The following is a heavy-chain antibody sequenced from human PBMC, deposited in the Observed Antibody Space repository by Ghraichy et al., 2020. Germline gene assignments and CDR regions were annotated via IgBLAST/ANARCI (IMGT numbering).Heavy chain of an antibody. CDR2: ISGIGDEI. V-gene: IGHV3-23*01. CDR1: GFTVINYA. Sequence: LTCVASGFTVINYAMSWVRQAPGKGLEWVSAISGIGDEIYYADSVKGRFTISRDNSKNTVYLQMNSLRAEDTAVYFCARDRINVIPEAMYDFWGQGTQVTVSS. J-gene: IGHJ4*02. CDR3: ARDRINVIPEAMYDF. D-gene: IGHD2-2*01.